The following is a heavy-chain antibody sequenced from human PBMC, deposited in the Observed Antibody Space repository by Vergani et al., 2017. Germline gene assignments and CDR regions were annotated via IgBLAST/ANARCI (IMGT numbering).Heavy chain of an antibody. V-gene: IGHV3-23*01. Sequence: EVHLLESGGGLIQPGGSLRISCAASGFTFDNYAMTWVRQAPGKGLQWVSGISGSGSSKFYEDSLKGRVTISRDNSKNTLFLHMNSLRPEDTAVYYCAKVGRSEVAGTFGAFDIWGQGTMVTVSS. D-gene: IGHD6-19*01. CDR3: AKVGRSEVAGTFGAFDI. CDR2: ISGSGSSK. J-gene: IGHJ3*02. CDR1: GFTFDNYA.